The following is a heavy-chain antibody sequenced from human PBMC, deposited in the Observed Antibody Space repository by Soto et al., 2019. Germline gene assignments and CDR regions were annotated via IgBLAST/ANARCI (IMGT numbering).Heavy chain of an antibody. V-gene: IGHV4-31*03. CDR2: IYYSGST. CDR1: GGSISRGGYY. J-gene: IGHJ6*02. D-gene: IGHD3-3*01. CDR3: ASSLPYYDFWSGHYTGYYYYGMDV. Sequence: PSETLSLTCTVSGGSISRGGYYWSWIRQHPGKGLEWIGYIYYSGSTYYNPSLKSRVTISVDTSKNQFSLKLSSVTAADTAVYYCASSLPYYDFWSGHYTGYYYYGMDVWGQGTTVTVSS.